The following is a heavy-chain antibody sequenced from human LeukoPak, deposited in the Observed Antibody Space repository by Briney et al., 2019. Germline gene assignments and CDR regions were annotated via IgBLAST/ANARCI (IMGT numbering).Heavy chain of an antibody. V-gene: IGHV5-51*01. Sequence: GGSLRLSCVGSGYSFTSYWIGWVRQMPGKGLEWMWIIYPGDSDTRYSPSFQGQVTISADKSISTAYLQWSSLKASDTAMYYCARQGSYSWYFDLWGRGTLVTVSS. D-gene: IGHD1-26*01. CDR3: ARQGSYSWYFDL. CDR1: GYSFTSYW. CDR2: IYPGDSDT. J-gene: IGHJ2*01.